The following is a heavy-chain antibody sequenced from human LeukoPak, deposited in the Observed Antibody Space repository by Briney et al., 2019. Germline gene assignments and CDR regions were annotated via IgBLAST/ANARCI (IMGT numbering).Heavy chain of an antibody. CDR3: ARARLGEETFDY. J-gene: IGHJ4*02. CDR1: GFTFSDHY. Sequence: PGGSLRLSCAASGFTFSDHYMDWVRQAPGKGLEWVGRTRNKANSYTTEYAASVKGRFTISRDDSKNSLYLQMNSLKTEDTAVYYCARARLGEETFDYWGQGTLATVSS. CDR2: TRNKANSYTT. V-gene: IGHV3-72*01. D-gene: IGHD3-10*01.